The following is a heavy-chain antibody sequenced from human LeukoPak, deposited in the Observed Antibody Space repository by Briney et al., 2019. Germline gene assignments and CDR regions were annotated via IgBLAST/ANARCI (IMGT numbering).Heavy chain of an antibody. CDR1: GYTFTGYY. CDR2: INPTGGGT. CDR3: ASVWFGESFFFDY. V-gene: IGHV1-2*02. D-gene: IGHD3-10*01. J-gene: IGHJ4*02. Sequence: ASVKVSCKASGYTFTGYYMHWVRQAPGQGLEWMGWINPTGGGTNYAQKFQGRVTMTRDTSISTAYMELSRLRSDGTAVYYCASVWFGESFFFDYWGQGTLVTVSS.